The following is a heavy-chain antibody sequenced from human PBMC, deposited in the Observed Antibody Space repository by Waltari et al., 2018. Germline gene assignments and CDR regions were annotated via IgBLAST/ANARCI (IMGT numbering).Heavy chain of an antibody. CDR2: INAGNGNT. CDR3: ARSYGSGSNDAFDI. CDR1: GYTFTSYA. Sequence: QVQLVQSGAEVKKPGASVKVSCKASGYTFTSYAMHWVRQAPGQRLEWMGWINAGNGNTKYSQEFQGRVHITRDTSASTAYMELSSLRSEDMAVYYCARSYGSGSNDAFDIWGQGTMVTVSS. J-gene: IGHJ3*02. V-gene: IGHV1-3*03. D-gene: IGHD3-10*01.